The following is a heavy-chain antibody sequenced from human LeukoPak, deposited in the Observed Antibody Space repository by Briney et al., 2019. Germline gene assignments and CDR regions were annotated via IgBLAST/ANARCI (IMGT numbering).Heavy chain of an antibody. V-gene: IGHV3-64D*06. CDR2: SSSKGGST. Sequence: GGSLRLSCSASGFTFSSSAMHWVRQAPGKGLEYVSASSSKGGSTYYADSVKGRFTISRDNSKNTLYLQMSSLRAEDTAVYYCVKDRGRWLQLEYFQHWGQGTLVTVSS. D-gene: IGHD5-24*01. CDR1: GFTFSSSA. CDR3: VKDRGRWLQLEYFQH. J-gene: IGHJ1*01.